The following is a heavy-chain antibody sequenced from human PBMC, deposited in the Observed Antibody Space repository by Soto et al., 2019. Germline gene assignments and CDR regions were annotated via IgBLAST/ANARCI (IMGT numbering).Heavy chain of an antibody. CDR3: ARAAGNFDY. CDR2: ISHSGDT. CDR1: GDSITSHDFY. D-gene: IGHD6-13*01. Sequence: PSETLSLTCTVSGDSITSHDFYWGWIRRPPGQGLEWIGTISHSGDTFYNPPLKSRLTMSLDASKNQFSMRLTSVTAADAAVYYCARAAGNFDYWGQRTQVTVSS. J-gene: IGHJ4*02. V-gene: IGHV4-39*01.